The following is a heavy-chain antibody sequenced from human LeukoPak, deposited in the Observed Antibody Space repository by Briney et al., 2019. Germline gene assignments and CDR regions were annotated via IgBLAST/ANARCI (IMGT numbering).Heavy chain of an antibody. Sequence: SETLSLTCTVSGGSISSSSYYWGWIRQPPGEGLEWIGSIYYSGSTYYNPSLKSRVTISVDTSKNQFSLKLSSVTAADTAVYYCAREIEMATVPAIYYYYYYYMDVWGKGTTVTVSS. CDR2: IYYSGST. J-gene: IGHJ6*03. V-gene: IGHV4-39*07. CDR3: AREIEMATVPAIYYYYYYYMDV. CDR1: GGSISSSSYY. D-gene: IGHD5-24*01.